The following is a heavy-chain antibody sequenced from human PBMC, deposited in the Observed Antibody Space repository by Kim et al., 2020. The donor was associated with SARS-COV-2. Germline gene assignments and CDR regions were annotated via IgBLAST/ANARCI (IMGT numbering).Heavy chain of an antibody. Sequence: ASVKVSCKASGYTFTNYGISWVRQAPGQGLDWMGWISGYNGYTNYAQELQGRVTMTTDTSTTTAYMELGRLKSDDTAVYYCARGSVVRGVVGLISPYYYYVMDVWGQGTTVTVSS. CDR3: ARGSVVRGVVGLISPYYYYVMDV. J-gene: IGHJ6*02. CDR1: GYTFTNYG. D-gene: IGHD3-10*01. V-gene: IGHV1-18*01. CDR2: ISGYNGYT.